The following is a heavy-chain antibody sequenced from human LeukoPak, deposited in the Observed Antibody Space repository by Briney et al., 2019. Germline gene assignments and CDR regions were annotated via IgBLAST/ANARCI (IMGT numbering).Heavy chain of an antibody. CDR3: ARGRRDGYAIYYYYYYMDV. Sequence: PSETLSLTCTVSGYSISSGYYWGWIRQPPGKGLEWIGSIYHSGSTYYNPSLKSRVTISVDTSKNQFSLKLSSVTAADTAVYYCARGRRDGYAIYYYYYYMDVWGKGTTVTISS. J-gene: IGHJ6*03. D-gene: IGHD5-24*01. V-gene: IGHV4-38-2*02. CDR1: GYSISSGYY. CDR2: IYHSGST.